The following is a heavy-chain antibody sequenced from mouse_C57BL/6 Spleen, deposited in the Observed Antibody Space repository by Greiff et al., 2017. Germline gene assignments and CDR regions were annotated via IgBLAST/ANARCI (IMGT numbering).Heavy chain of an antibody. CDR1: GYTFTNYW. J-gene: IGHJ2*01. V-gene: IGHV1-63*01. CDR2: IYPGGGYT. Sequence: QVQLQQSGAELVRPGTSVKMSCKASGYTFTNYWIGWAKQRPGHGLEWIGDIYPGGGYTNYNEKFKGKATLTADKSSSTAYMQFSSLTSEDSAIYYCARCYYGNPYYFDYWGQGTTLTVSS. D-gene: IGHD2-1*01. CDR3: ARCYYGNPYYFDY.